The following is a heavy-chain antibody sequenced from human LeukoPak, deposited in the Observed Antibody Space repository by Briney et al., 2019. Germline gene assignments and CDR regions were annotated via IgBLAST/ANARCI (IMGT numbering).Heavy chain of an antibody. J-gene: IGHJ4*02. Sequence: SETLSLTCAVYGGSFSGYYWSWIRQPPGKGLEWIGEINHSGSTNNSQSLKRRVTISVETSKNQLSLKLSSVTAADTAVYYCARSRELTSTDYYDSSGYNGDWGQGTLVTASS. D-gene: IGHD3-22*01. CDR3: ARSRELTSTDYYDSSGYNGD. V-gene: IGHV4-34*01. CDR2: INHSGST. CDR1: GGSFSGYY.